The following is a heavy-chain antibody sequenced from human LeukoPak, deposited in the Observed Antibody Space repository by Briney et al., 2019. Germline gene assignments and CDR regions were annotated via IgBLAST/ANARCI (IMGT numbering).Heavy chain of an antibody. Sequence: GGSLRLSCAASGFTFSSYAMSWVRQAPGKGLEWVSTISGGGGTPYYADSVKGRFTISRDNSKNTLYLQMNSLRAEDTAVYYCAKSFGPVIAAAGTGADWGQGTLVTVSS. V-gene: IGHV3-23*01. CDR1: GFTFSSYA. CDR3: AKSFGPVIAAAGTGAD. J-gene: IGHJ4*02. CDR2: ISGGGGTP. D-gene: IGHD6-13*01.